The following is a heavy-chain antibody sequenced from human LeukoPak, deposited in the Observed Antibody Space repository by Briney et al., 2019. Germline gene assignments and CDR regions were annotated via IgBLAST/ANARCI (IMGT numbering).Heavy chain of an antibody. CDR3: ARLPRYYGDYPAFDY. CDR2: IKQDGSEK. Sequence: GGSLRLSCAASGFAFSSYWMSWVRQAPGKGLEWVANIKQDGSEKYYVDSVKGRFTISRDNAKNSLYLQMNSLRAEDTAVYYCARLPRYYGDYPAFDYWGQGTLVTVS. V-gene: IGHV3-7*03. CDR1: GFAFSSYW. J-gene: IGHJ4*02. D-gene: IGHD4-17*01.